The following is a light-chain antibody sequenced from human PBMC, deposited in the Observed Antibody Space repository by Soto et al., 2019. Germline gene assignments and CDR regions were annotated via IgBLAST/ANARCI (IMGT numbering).Light chain of an antibody. CDR2: DAS. Sequence: DIQMTQSPATLSASVGDRVTITCRTSQSVSSWLAWYQQKPGKAPKFLLYDASNLESWVPSRFSGSGSGTKFTLIISSVQFDVFATYYCQHYHSYQTRFAGGP. CDR3: QHYHSYQTR. CDR1: QSVSSW. V-gene: IGKV1-5*01. J-gene: IGKJ4*01.